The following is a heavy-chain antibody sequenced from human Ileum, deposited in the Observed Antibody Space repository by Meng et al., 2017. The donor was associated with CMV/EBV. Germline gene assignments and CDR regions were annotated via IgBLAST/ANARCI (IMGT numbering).Heavy chain of an antibody. V-gene: IGHV4-34*01. D-gene: IGHD4-17*01. J-gene: IGHJ1*01. Sequence: LPQWVGGLLTLSETLSLTCAVYGGSFSGYYWNWIRQPPGRGLEWIGEINHSGSTNYNPSLKSRVTISVDTSKNQFSLKLSSVTAADTAVYYCATRRTPYGDYEYFQHWGQGTLVTVSS. CDR2: INHSGST. CDR3: ATRRTPYGDYEYFQH. CDR1: GGSFSGYY.